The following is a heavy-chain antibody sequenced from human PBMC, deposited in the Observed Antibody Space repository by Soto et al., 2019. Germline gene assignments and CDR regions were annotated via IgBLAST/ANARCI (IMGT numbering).Heavy chain of an antibody. CDR1: GFTFSNYP. V-gene: IGHV3-30-3*01. CDR3: ARDPTPGAIAARPDY. CDR2: TSYDESIH. Sequence: PGGSLRLSCAASGFTFSNYPMHWVRQAPGKGLEWLAVTSYDESIHYYADSVKGRFTISRYNSKNTLYLQMNSLRVEDTAVYYCARDPTPGAIAARPDYWGQGTLVTVSS. J-gene: IGHJ4*02. D-gene: IGHD6-6*01.